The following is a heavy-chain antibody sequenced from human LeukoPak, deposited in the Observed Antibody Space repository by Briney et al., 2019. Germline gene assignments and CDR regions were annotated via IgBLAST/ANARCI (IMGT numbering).Heavy chain of an antibody. CDR3: AREVGSITMVRGVPYYFDY. Sequence: HPGGSLRLSCAASGFTFSSYAMSWVRQAPGRGLEWVSSISGSGGSTYYADSVKGRFAISRDNSKDTLYLQMHSLRGEDTAVYFCAREVGSITMVRGVPYYFDYWGQGTLVTVSS. CDR1: GFTFSSYA. CDR2: ISGSGGST. D-gene: IGHD3-10*01. V-gene: IGHV3-23*01. J-gene: IGHJ4*02.